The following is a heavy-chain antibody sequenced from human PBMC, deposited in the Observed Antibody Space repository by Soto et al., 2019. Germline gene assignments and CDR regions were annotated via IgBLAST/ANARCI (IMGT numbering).Heavy chain of an antibody. CDR2: IYYSGST. V-gene: IGHV4-30-4*01. CDR3: ARSHHGYCSGGSCAPGGYYYGMDV. Sequence: PSETLSLTCTVSGGSISSGDYCWSWTRQPPGKGLEWIGYIYYSGSTYYNPSLKSRVTISVDTSKKQFSLKLSSVTAADTAVYYFARSHHGYCSGGSCAPGGYYYGMDVWGQGTTVTVSS. J-gene: IGHJ6*02. CDR1: GGSISSGDYC. D-gene: IGHD2-15*01.